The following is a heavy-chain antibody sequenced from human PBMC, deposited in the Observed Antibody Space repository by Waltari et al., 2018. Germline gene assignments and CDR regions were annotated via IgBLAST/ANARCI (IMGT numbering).Heavy chain of an antibody. CDR3: ARPTGDSTASSNWFDP. J-gene: IGHJ5*02. CDR2: LIPFLDRA. Sequence: QVQLVQSGAEVKKPGSSVRVSCKASGGTLSSYPISWVGQAPGQGLEWMGRLIPFLDRANKAQRFQGRLTITADKSTNTAYMELASLTSEDTAVYYCARPTGDSTASSNWFDPWGQGTLVTVSS. V-gene: IGHV1-69*04. D-gene: IGHD6-6*01. CDR1: GGTLSSYP.